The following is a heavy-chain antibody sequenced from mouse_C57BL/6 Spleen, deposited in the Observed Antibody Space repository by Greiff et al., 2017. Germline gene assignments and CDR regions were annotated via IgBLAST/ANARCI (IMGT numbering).Heavy chain of an antibody. J-gene: IGHJ3*01. Sequence: VQLQQSGAELVRPGTSVKVSCKASGYAFTNYLIEWVKQRPGQGLEWIGVINPGSGGTNYNEKFKGKATLTADKSSSTAYMQLSSLTSEGSAVYFCARFGDYWGQGTLVTVSA. V-gene: IGHV1-54*01. CDR1: GYAFTNYL. CDR2: INPGSGGT. CDR3: ARFGDY. D-gene: IGHD3-1*01.